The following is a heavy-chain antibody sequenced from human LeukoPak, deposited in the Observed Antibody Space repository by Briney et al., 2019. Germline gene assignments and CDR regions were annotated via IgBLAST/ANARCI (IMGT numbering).Heavy chain of an antibody. D-gene: IGHD3-10*01. J-gene: IGHJ4*02. CDR2: IYYSGST. Sequence: SETLSLTCTVSGGSISSYYWSWIRQPPGKGLEWIGYIYYSGSTNYNPSLKSRVTISVDTSKNQFSLKLTSVTAADTAVYYCARARITMVRGVMIIRGGHLDSWGQGTLVTVSS. V-gene: IGHV4-59*12. CDR1: GGSISSYY. CDR3: ARARITMVRGVMIIRGGHLDS.